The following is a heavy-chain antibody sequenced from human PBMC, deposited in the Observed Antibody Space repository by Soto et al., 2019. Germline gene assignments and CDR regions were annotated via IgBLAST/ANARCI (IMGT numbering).Heavy chain of an antibody. D-gene: IGHD3-22*01. J-gene: IGHJ4*02. V-gene: IGHV4-30-4*01. Sequence: SETLSLTCTVSGGSISSGDYYWSWIRHPPGKGLEWIGYIYYSGITYYNPSLKSRVTISVDTSKNQFSLKLSSVTAADTAVYYCASLTYYYDSSGYHLNDYWGQGTLVTVSS. CDR1: GGSISSGDYY. CDR2: IYYSGIT. CDR3: ASLTYYYDSSGYHLNDY.